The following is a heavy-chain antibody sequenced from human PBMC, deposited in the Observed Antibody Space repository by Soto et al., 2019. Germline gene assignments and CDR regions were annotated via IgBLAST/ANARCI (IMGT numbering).Heavy chain of an antibody. CDR1: GVTFSSYA. CDR3: AKDLRGYLTSYFDY. CDR2: ISGSGGST. J-gene: IGHJ4*02. V-gene: IGHV3-23*01. Sequence: PGGSLRLSCAASGVTFSSYAMSWVRHAPGKGLEWVSAISGSGGSTYYADSVKGRFTTSRDNSKNTLYLQMNSPRAEDTAVYYCAKDLRGYLTSYFDYWGQGTLVTVSS. D-gene: IGHD3-22*01.